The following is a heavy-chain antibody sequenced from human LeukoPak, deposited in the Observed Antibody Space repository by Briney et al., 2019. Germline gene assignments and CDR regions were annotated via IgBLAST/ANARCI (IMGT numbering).Heavy chain of an antibody. CDR1: GDSVSGNSAA. D-gene: IGHD6-6*01. CDR3: VRYSSSSRIFDY. J-gene: IGHJ4*02. Sequence: SQTLSLTCAISGDSVSGNSAAWNWLRQSPSRGLEWLGRTYYRAKWYNDYAESVKSRITINPDTSKNQFSLQLNSVTPEDSAVYYCVRYSSSSRIFDYWGQGTLVTVSS. CDR2: TYYRAKWYN. V-gene: IGHV6-1*01.